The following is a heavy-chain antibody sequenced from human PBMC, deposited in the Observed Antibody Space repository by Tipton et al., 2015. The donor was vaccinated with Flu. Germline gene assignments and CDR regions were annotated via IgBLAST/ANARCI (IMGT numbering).Heavy chain of an antibody. CDR3: ARDGGDEQQLPTGFFDY. Sequence: SLRLSCAASGFTLSSYWMSWVRQAPGKGLEWVANIKQDGSEKYYVDSVKGRFTISRDNAKNSLYLQMNSLRAEDTAVYYCARDGGDEQQLPTGFFDYWGQGTLVTVSS. V-gene: IGHV3-7*01. D-gene: IGHD6-13*01. CDR1: GFTLSSYW. J-gene: IGHJ4*02. CDR2: IKQDGSEK.